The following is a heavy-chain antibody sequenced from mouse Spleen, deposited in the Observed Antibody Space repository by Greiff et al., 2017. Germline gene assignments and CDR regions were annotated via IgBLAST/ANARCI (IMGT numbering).Heavy chain of an antibody. CDR2: SRNKANDYTT. V-gene: IGHV7-1*01. J-gene: IGHJ1*01. CDR1: GFTFSDFY. Sequence: EVQRVESGGGLVQSGRSLRLSCATSGFTFSDFYMEWVRQAPGKGLEWIAASRNKANDYTTEYSASVKGRFIVSRDTSQSILYLQMNALRAEDTAMYYCARDARETWYFDVWGAGTTVTVSS. CDR3: ARDARETWYFDV.